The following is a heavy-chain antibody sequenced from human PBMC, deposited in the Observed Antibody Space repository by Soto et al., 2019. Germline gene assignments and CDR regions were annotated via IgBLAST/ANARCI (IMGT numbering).Heavy chain of an antibody. D-gene: IGHD3-16*02. Sequence: QVQLVQSGAEEKKPGASVKVSCETSGYTFTAYAIHWVRQAPGQRLEWMGWINAANGNTRYAQKFKTSLAITRDASASTAYMDLISLRFENTAVYYCARWAICPSGALIGRFDFWGQRNLVDVSS. CDR1: GYTFTAYA. V-gene: IGHV1-3*05. J-gene: IGHJ4*02. CDR3: ARWAICPSGALIGRFDF. CDR2: INAANGNT.